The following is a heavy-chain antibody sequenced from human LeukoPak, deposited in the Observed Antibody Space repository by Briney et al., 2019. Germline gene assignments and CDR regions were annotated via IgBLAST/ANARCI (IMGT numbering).Heavy chain of an antibody. J-gene: IGHJ4*02. CDR1: GGSVSGYY. Sequence: SETLSLTCAVYGGSVSGYYWSWIRQPPEKGLEWIGEISHRGRTHYTPSLQSRVTMTVDTSKNQFALNLNSVTAADTAVYYCARVPLRFLEPFDYWGQGILVTVSS. V-gene: IGHV4-34*01. D-gene: IGHD3-3*01. CDR2: ISHRGRT. CDR3: ARVPLRFLEPFDY.